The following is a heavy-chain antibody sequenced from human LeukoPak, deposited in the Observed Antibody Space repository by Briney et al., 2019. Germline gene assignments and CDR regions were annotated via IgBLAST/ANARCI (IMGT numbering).Heavy chain of an antibody. CDR1: GGTFSSYA. CDR3: AREMVVAATRRSGWKFDP. Sequence: ASVKVSCKASGGTFSSYAISWVRQAPGQGLEWMGRIIPILGIANYAQKFQGRVTITADKSTSTAYMEWSSLRSEDTAVYYCAREMVVAATRRSGWKFDPWGQGTLVTVSS. J-gene: IGHJ5*02. D-gene: IGHD2-15*01. CDR2: IIPILGIA. V-gene: IGHV1-69*04.